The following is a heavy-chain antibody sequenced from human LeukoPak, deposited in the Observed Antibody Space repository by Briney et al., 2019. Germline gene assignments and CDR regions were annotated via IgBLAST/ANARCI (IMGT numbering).Heavy chain of an antibody. CDR2: ISGSGGST. J-gene: IGHJ4*02. D-gene: IGHD3-3*01. V-gene: IGHV3-23*01. CDR3: AKDATIFGVVTRPLCYVDY. Sequence: GGSLRLSCAASGFTFSSYAMSWVRQAPGKGLEWVSAISGSGGSTYYADSVKGRFTISRDNSKNTLYLQMNSLRAEDTAVYYCAKDATIFGVVTRPLCYVDYWGQGTLVTVSS. CDR1: GFTFSSYA.